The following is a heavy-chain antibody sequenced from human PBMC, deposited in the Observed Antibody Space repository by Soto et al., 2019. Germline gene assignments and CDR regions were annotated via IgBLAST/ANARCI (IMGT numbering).Heavy chain of an antibody. V-gene: IGHV1-69*01. CDR2: IMPIFGTP. CDR1: AGTFSSYG. D-gene: IGHD3-22*01. J-gene: IGHJ6*04. CDR3: ARERSWKSDDYDSSVPYFSGMDF. Sequence: QVQLVQSGAEVKKPGSSVKVSCKASAGTFSSYGISWVRQAPGQGLEWMGGIMPIFGTPNYAQKFQGRVRITAAESRCTGKMERGSLTCEDTAVYYCARERSWKSDDYDSSVPYFSGMDFWGKGTPVTVSS.